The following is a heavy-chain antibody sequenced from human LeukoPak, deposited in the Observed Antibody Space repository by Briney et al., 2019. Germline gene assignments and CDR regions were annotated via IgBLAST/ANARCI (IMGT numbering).Heavy chain of an antibody. CDR1: GGSISSGDYY. CDR3: ARAGVTNWFIP. V-gene: IGHV4-30-4*01. Sequence: SETLSLTCTVSGGSISSGDYYWSWIRQPPGKGLEWIGYIYYSGSTYYNPSLKSRVTISVATSKNQSPLTLSSVPAADTAVSYCARAGVTNWFIPRGQGTLVTASP. D-gene: IGHD4-23*01. CDR2: IYYSGST. J-gene: IGHJ5*02.